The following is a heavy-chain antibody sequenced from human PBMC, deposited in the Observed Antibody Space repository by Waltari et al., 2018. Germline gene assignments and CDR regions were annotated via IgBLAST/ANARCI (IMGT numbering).Heavy chain of an antibody. J-gene: IGHJ4*02. D-gene: IGHD4-17*01. Sequence: QVQLQESGPGLVKPSETLSLTCTVSGGSISSHYWSWIRQPPGKGLEWIGYIYYSGSTNYNPSLKSRVTISVDTSKNQFSLKLSSVTAADTAVYYCARQTVTTAGGYDYWGQGTLVTVSS. CDR2: IYYSGST. CDR1: GGSISSHY. V-gene: IGHV4-59*11. CDR3: ARQTVTTAGGYDY.